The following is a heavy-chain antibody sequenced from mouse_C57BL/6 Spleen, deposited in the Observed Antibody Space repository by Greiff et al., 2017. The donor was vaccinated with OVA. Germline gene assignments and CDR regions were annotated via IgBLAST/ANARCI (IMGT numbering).Heavy chain of an antibody. V-gene: IGHV1-26*01. D-gene: IGHD2-5*01. CDR2: INPNNGGT. CDR3: ARGYSNYNYAMDY. Sequence: VQLKQSGPELVKPGASVKISCKASGYTFTDYYMNWVKQSHGKSLEWIGDINPNNGGTSYNQKFKGKATLTVDKSSSTAYMELRSLTSEDSAVYYCARGYSNYNYAMDYWGQGTSVTVSS. CDR1: GYTFTDYY. J-gene: IGHJ4*01.